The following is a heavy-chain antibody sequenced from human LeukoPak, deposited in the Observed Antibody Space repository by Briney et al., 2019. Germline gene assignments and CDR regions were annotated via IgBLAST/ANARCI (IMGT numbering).Heavy chain of an antibody. CDR1: GSSISSFY. D-gene: IGHD3-16*01. CDR3: ARDRSLGIIDY. J-gene: IGHJ4*02. CDR2: IYSSGAT. Sequence: SETLSLTCTVSGSSISSFYWSWIRQPPGKGLEWVGYIYSSGATIYNPSLKSRVTISVDASKNHFSLKVTSVTAADTAVYYCARDRSLGIIDYWGQGTLVTVSS. V-gene: IGHV4-59*01.